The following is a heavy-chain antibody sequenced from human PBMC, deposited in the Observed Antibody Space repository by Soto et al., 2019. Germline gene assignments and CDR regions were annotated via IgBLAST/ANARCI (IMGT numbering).Heavy chain of an antibody. CDR1: GGSISSYY. Sequence: QVQLQESGPGLVKPSETLSLTCTVSGGSISSYYWSWIRQPPGKGLEWIGHIYYSGSTNYNPSLKRRVTISVDTSKHQFSLKLSSVTAAYTAVYYCARAKAPLYSSSWYWFDPWGQGTLVTVSS. CDR3: ARAKAPLYSSSWYWFDP. V-gene: IGHV4-59*08. J-gene: IGHJ5*02. D-gene: IGHD6-13*01. CDR2: IYYSGST.